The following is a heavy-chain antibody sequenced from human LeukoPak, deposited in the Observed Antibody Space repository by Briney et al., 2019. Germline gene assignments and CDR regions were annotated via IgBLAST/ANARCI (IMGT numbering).Heavy chain of an antibody. CDR2: IKQDGTEK. J-gene: IGHJ4*02. D-gene: IGHD2-15*01. V-gene: IGHV3-7*01. CDR1: GFTFTTYW. CDR3: AREAHPYCSGGSCALDY. Sequence: GGSLRLSCAASGFTFTTYWMSWVRQAPGKGLEWVANIKQDGTEKYYVDSVKGRFTISRDNAKNSLYLQMNSLRAEDTAVYYCAREAHPYCSGGSCALDYWGQGTLVTVSS.